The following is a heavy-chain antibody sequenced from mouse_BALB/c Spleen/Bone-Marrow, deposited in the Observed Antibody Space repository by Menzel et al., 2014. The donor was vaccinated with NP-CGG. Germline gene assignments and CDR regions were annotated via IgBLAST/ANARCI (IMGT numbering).Heavy chain of an antibody. D-gene: IGHD2-1*01. CDR2: ILPGSGST. J-gene: IGHJ3*01. CDR3: ARNGNYPAWFAY. Sequence: VQLQQSGAELMRPGASVKISCKATGYTFSSYWIEWVKQRPGHGLEWIGEILPGSGSTNYNEKFKGKATFTADTSSNTAYMQHSSLTSEDSAVYYCARNGNYPAWFAYWGQGTLVTVSA. V-gene: IGHV1-9*01. CDR1: GYTFSSYW.